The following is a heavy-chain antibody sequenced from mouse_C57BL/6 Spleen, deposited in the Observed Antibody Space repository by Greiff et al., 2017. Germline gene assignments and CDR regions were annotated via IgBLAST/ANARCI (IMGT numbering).Heavy chain of an antibody. D-gene: IGHD1-3*01. J-gene: IGHJ3*01. CDR3: ARDKWGRFAY. CDR1: GYSFTDYN. CDR2: INTNYGTT. V-gene: IGHV1-39*01. Sequence: EVQLQESGPELVKPGASVKISCTASGYSFTDYNMNWVKQSNGKSLEWIGVINTNYGTTSYKQKFKGKATFTVDKSSSTTYMHLNSLTSEDSAVYYCARDKWGRFAYWGQGTLVTVSA.